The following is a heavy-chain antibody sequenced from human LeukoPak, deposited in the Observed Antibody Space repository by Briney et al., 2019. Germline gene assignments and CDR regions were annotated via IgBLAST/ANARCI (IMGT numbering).Heavy chain of an antibody. Sequence: GGSLRLSCAASGFTFSSYAMHWVRQAPGKGLEWVAVISSDGSNKYYADSVKGRFTISRDNSKNTLYLQMNSLRAEDTAVYCCARGTGDHDYWGQGTLVTVSS. D-gene: IGHD2-21*01. CDR2: ISSDGSNK. J-gene: IGHJ4*02. CDR1: GFTFSSYA. V-gene: IGHV3-30*04. CDR3: ARGTGDHDY.